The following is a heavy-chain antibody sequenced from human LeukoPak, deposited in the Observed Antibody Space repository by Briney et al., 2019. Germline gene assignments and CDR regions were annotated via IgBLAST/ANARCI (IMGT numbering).Heavy chain of an antibody. CDR3: ARDTLNGPFVTSLDY. CDR2: ISSSSSYT. V-gene: IGHV3-11*05. J-gene: IGHJ4*02. CDR1: GFIFSDYY. D-gene: IGHD3-9*01. Sequence: GGSLRLSCAASGFIFSDYYMSWIRQAPGKGLEWISYISSSSSYTNYVDSVKGRFTISRDNAKNSLYLQMNSLRAEDTAVYYCARDTLNGPFVTSLDYWGQGALVTVSS.